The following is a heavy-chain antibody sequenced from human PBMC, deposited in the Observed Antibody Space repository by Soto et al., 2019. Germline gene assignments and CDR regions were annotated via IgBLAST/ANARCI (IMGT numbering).Heavy chain of an antibody. Sequence: SVKVSCKASGGTFSSYAISWVRQAPGQGLEWMGGIIPIFGTANYAQKFQGRVTITADESTSTAYMELSSLRSEDTAVYYCASTSSYCSSTSCYANPLYYFDYWGQGTLVTVSS. CDR1: GGTFSSYA. CDR3: ASTSSYCSSTSCYANPLYYFDY. D-gene: IGHD2-2*01. CDR2: IIPIFGTA. J-gene: IGHJ4*02. V-gene: IGHV1-69*13.